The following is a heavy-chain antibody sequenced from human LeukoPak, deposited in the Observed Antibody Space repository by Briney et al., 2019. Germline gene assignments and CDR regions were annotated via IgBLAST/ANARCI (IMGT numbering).Heavy chain of an antibody. CDR3: ARAHRSRAFDY. Sequence: GGSLRLSCAASGFIFNNYWMSWVRQAPGKGLEWVANIRQDGSEKYYVDSVKGRFTISRDNAKNSLYLQMNSLRAEDTAVYYCARAHRSRAFDYWGQGTLVTVSS. CDR1: GFIFNNYW. CDR2: IRQDGSEK. D-gene: IGHD1-14*01. J-gene: IGHJ4*02. V-gene: IGHV3-7*01.